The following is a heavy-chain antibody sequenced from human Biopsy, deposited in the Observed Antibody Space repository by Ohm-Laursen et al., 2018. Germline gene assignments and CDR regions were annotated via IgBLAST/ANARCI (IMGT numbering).Heavy chain of an antibody. Sequence: SVKVSCKASGNTFATYHIHWVRQAPGQGLEWVGVISPSGATTSFSQKFQGRITMTRDTSTGTVYMDLNSLGSEDTAVYYCARAGVGSDGTDSYYYGMDVWGPGTTVTVSS. CDR2: ISPSGATT. CDR1: GNTFATYH. D-gene: IGHD5-24*01. J-gene: IGHJ6*02. V-gene: IGHV1-46*01. CDR3: ARAGVGSDGTDSYYYGMDV.